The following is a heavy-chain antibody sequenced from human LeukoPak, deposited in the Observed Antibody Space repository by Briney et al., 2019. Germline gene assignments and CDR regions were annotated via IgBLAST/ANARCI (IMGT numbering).Heavy chain of an antibody. CDR2: IAYDGSIQ. D-gene: IGHD3-9*01. Sequence: GGSLRLSCAASGFTFSSYPMHWVRQAPGKGLEWVAVIAYDGSIQVYADSVKGRFTISKDISKNMLYLQMDSLKPEDTAVYYCARDPLTGVPDYLDHWGQGILVTVS. V-gene: IGHV3-30*04. CDR1: GFTFSSYP. CDR3: ARDPLTGVPDYLDH. J-gene: IGHJ4*02.